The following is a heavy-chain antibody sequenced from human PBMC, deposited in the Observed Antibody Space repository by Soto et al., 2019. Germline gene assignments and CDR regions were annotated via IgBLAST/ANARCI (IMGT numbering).Heavy chain of an antibody. CDR1: GYTFTNYG. V-gene: IGHV1-18*01. CDR3: ARGVRDFDY. CDR2: ISAYNGNS. D-gene: IGHD3-16*02. Sequence: ASVKGACKAAGYTFTNYGGSWVRQAPGQGLECMGWISAYNGNSNYAPNLQGRVTMTTDTSRTTAYMELRTLRSDDTAVYYCARGVRDFDYWGQGTQVTVSS. J-gene: IGHJ4*02.